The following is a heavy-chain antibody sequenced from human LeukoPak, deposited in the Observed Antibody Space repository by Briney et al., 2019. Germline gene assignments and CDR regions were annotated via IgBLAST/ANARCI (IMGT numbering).Heavy chain of an antibody. J-gene: IGHJ5*02. CDR3: ARGGSAXNWFDP. V-gene: IGHV3-21*01. CDR1: GFTFSSYS. CDR2: ISSSSSYI. Sequence: GGSLRLSCAASGFTFSSYSMNWVRQAPGKGLEWVASISSSSSYIYYADSVKGRFTISRDNAKNSLYLQMNSLRAEDTAVYYCARGGSAXNWFDPWGQGTLVTVSS. D-gene: IGHD2-15*01.